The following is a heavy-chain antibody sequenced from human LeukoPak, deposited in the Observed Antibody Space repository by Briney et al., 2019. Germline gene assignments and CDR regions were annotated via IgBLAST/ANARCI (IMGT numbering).Heavy chain of an antibody. J-gene: IGHJ4*02. Sequence: SATLPLTCTVSGGSISSYYWSWIRQPPGKGLEWIGYVYYSGSTNYNPSLKSRVTISVDTSKNQFSLKLSSVTAAHTAGYYVARASSGYYHYWGQGTLVTVSS. CDR2: VYYSGST. CDR3: ARASSGYYHY. D-gene: IGHD3-22*01. V-gene: IGHV4-59*07. CDR1: GGSISSYY.